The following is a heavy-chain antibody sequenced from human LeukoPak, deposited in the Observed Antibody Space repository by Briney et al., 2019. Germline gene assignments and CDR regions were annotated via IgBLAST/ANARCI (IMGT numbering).Heavy chain of an antibody. V-gene: IGHV4-59*01. CDR2: IYYSGST. Sequence: SETLSLTCTVSGGSISSYYWSWIRQPPGKGLEWTGYIYYSGSTNYNPSLKSRVTISVDTSKNQFSLKLSSVTAADTAVYYCARGPYSGYNGLLDYWGQGTLVTVSS. CDR1: GGSISSYY. J-gene: IGHJ4*02. CDR3: ARGPYSGYNGLLDY. D-gene: IGHD5-12*01.